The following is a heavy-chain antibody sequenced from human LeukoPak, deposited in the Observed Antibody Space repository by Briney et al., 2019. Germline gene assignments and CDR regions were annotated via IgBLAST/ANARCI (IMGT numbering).Heavy chain of an antibody. V-gene: IGHV3-21*01. CDR1: GFTFTTYS. D-gene: IGHD6-25*01. CDR2: ISSSGSYK. Sequence: GGSLGLSCAASGFTFTTYSMTCVRHAPGMGLEWVSSISSSGSYKSYADSVKGRFATDRDSAKNSLYLQMNSLGAEDTAVYYCATDRDTSGWFDYWGQGTLVTVSS. J-gene: IGHJ4*02. CDR3: ATDRDTSGWFDY.